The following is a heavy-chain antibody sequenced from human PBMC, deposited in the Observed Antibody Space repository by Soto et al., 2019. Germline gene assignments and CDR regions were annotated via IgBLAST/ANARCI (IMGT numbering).Heavy chain of an antibody. CDR1: GFTFTSSA. J-gene: IGHJ6*03. V-gene: IGHV1-58*02. Sequence: QMQLVQSGPEVKKPGTSVKVSCKASGFTFTSSAMQWVRQARGQRPEWIGWIVVGSGNTNYAQKFQERVTITRDKSTSTAYMELSSLRSEDTAVYYCAAPRPNRYYYYYMDVWGKGTTVTVSS. CDR3: AAPRPNRYYYYYMDV. CDR2: IVVGSGNT.